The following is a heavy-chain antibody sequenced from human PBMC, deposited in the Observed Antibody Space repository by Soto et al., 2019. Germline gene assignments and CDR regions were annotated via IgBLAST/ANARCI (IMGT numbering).Heavy chain of an antibody. J-gene: IGHJ5*02. CDR3: ARHLVSSIAAPWWFDP. D-gene: IGHD6-6*01. CDR1: GGSISSSSYY. V-gene: IGHV4-39*01. Sequence: QLQLQESGPGLVKPSETLSLTCTVSGGSISSSSYYWGWISQPPGKGLEWIGSIYYSGSTYYNPSLKSRVTISVDTSKNQFSLKLSSVTAADTAVYYCARHLVSSIAAPWWFDPWGQGTLVTVSS. CDR2: IYYSGST.